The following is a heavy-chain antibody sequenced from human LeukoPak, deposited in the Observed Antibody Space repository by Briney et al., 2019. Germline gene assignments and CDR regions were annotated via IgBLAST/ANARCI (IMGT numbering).Heavy chain of an antibody. CDR2: IYISGST. V-gene: IGHV4-59*10. CDR1: GGSFSGYY. J-gene: IGHJ3*02. CDR3: ARTRAFDI. Sequence: SETLSLTCAVYGGSFSGYYWSWIRQPAGKGLEWIGRIYISGSTNYNPSLKSRVTMSVDTSKNQFSLKLSSVTAADTAVYYCARTRAFDIWGQGTMVTVSS.